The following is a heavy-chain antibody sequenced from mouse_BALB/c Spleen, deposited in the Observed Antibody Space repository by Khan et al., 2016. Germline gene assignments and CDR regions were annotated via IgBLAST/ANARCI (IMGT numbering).Heavy chain of an antibody. D-gene: IGHD1-1*01. V-gene: IGHV5-6-4*01. CDR2: ISSGGTYT. CDR1: GFTFSSYT. Sequence: EVELVEPGGGLVKPGGSLKLSCAASGFTFSSYTMSWVRQTPEKRLEWVATISSGGTYTYYPDSVKGRFTISRDNAKNTLYLQMSSLRSEDTAMYYCTRDGTVPVFAYWGHWTLVTVSA. CDR3: TRDGTVPVFAY. J-gene: IGHJ3*01.